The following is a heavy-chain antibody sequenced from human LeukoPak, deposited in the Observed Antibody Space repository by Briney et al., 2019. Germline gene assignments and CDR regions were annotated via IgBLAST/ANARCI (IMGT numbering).Heavy chain of an antibody. J-gene: IGHJ3*02. D-gene: IGHD3-3*01. CDR2: XXXDGSEK. Sequence: NXXXDGSEKYYLDSVKGRFTISRDNAKNSLYLQMNSLRAEDTAVYYCGRQSSYDFWSGYFDPKYPADAFDIWGQGTMVTVSS. V-gene: IGHV3-7*01. CDR3: GRQSSYDFWSGYFDPKYPADAFDI.